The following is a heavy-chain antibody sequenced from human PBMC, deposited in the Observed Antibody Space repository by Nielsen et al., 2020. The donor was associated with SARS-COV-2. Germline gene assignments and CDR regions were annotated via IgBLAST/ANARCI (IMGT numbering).Heavy chain of an antibody. CDR3: ARLHGGTWDSWFDP. CDR1: DFTVGRSN. Sequence: GESLKISCTTSDFTVGRSNMSWVRQAPGQGLEWLSLVYSDENTHYADSVKGRFTIFRDSSRDILYLQMNRLRVDDTAVYYCARLHGGTWDSWFDPWGQGTLVTVSS. CDR2: VYSDENT. J-gene: IGHJ5*02. D-gene: IGHD1-1*01. V-gene: IGHV3-53*01.